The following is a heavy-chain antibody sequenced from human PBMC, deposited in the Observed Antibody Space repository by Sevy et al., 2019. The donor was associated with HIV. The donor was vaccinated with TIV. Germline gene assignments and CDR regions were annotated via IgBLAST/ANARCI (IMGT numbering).Heavy chain of an antibody. V-gene: IGHV1-2*02. CDR2: INPNSGGT. D-gene: IGHD2-2*01. CDR1: GYTFTGYY. CDR3: YIVVVAAASELGFDP. Sequence: ASVKVSCKASGYTFTGYYMHWVRQAPGQGLEWMGWINPNSGGTNYAQKFQGRVTMTRDTSISTAYMELSRLRSDDTAVYYCYIVVVAAASELGFDPWGQGTLVTVSS. J-gene: IGHJ5*02.